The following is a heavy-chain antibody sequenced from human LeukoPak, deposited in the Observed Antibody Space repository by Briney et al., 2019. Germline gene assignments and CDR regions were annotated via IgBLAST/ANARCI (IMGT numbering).Heavy chain of an antibody. D-gene: IGHD6-6*01. CDR3: ARDDPGKISSSSNPDAFDI. V-gene: IGHV1-18*01. Sequence: GASVKVSCKASGYTFTSYGISWVRQAPGQGLEWMGWISAYNGNTNYAQKLQGRVTMSTDTSTSTAYMELRSLRSDDTAVYYCARDDPGKISSSSNPDAFDIWGQGTMVTVSS. CDR1: GYTFTSYG. CDR2: ISAYNGNT. J-gene: IGHJ3*02.